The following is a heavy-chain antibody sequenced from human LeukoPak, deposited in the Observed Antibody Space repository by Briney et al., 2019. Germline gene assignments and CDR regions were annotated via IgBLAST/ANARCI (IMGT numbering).Heavy chain of an antibody. D-gene: IGHD1-26*01. CDR3: TRDSGTYNWFDP. J-gene: IGHJ5*02. V-gene: IGHV3-73*01. CDR2: IDKKDKGYATAT. CDR1: GFTFSGSA. Sequence: GGSLRLSCAASGFTFSGSAIHWVRQSSGKGLEWVGQIDKKDKGYATATAYAASVKGRFTISRDDSINTAYLQMKSLKTEDTALYYCTRDSGTYNWFDPWGQGTLVTVSS.